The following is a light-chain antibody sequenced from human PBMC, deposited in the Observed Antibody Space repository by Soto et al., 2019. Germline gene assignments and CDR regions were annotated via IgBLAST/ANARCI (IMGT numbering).Light chain of an antibody. Sequence: EVVMTQSPATLSASPGERVILSCRASQNIGSNLAWYQQRPGQAPRLLIYDASNRATGVPARFSGSGSGTDFTLTISSLEPEDFAIYYCQQRSTWPLTFGGGTKVEIK. J-gene: IGKJ4*01. CDR1: QNIGSN. V-gene: IGKV3-11*01. CDR3: QQRSTWPLT. CDR2: DAS.